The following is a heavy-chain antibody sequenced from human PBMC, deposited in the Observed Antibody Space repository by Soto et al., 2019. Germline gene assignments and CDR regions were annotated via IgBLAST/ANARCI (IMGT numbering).Heavy chain of an antibody. V-gene: IGHV4-59*01. CDR3: AREDNLGRKLVPHDF. CDR1: GGSISSYY. Sequence: SETLSLTCTVSGGSISSYYWSWIRQPPGKGLEWIGYIYYSGSTNYNPSLKSRVTISVDTSKNQFSLKLISVTAADTAKYFCAREDNLGRKLVPHDFWGQGTLVTVSS. D-gene: IGHD2-8*01. J-gene: IGHJ4*03. CDR2: IYYSGST.